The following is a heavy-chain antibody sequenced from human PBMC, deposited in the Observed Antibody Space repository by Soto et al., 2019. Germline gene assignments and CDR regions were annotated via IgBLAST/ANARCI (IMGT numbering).Heavy chain of an antibody. J-gene: IGHJ4*02. CDR3: ARGVDSWSGYLF. V-gene: IGHV4-34*01. CDR1: GGSFDGYY. CDR2: IHHSGRT. D-gene: IGHD3-3*01. Sequence: SETLSLTCALYGGSFDGYYWSWIRQSPGKGLEWIGEIHHSGRTKYNPSLKSRVSLSVDTSTKHFSLKLTSVTAADRGVYYCARGVDSWSGYLFWVQGTPVTVSS.